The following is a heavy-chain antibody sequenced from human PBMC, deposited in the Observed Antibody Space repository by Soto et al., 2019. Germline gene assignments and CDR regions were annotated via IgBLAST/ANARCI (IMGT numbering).Heavy chain of an antibody. CDR1: GFTFSSYG. V-gene: IGHV3-33*01. Sequence: QVQLVESGGGVVQPGRSLRLSCAASGFTFSSYGMHWVRQAPAKGLEWVALIWYDGSNKYYADSVKGRFTISRDNSKNTLYLQMNSLRAEDTAVYYCARARSCSGGSCPVQHWGQGTLVTVSS. D-gene: IGHD2-15*01. CDR2: IWYDGSNK. CDR3: ARARSCSGGSCPVQH. J-gene: IGHJ1*01.